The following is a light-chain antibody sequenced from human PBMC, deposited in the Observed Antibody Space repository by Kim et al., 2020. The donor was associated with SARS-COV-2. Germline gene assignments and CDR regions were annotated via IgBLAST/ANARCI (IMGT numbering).Light chain of an antibody. CDR1: KLGDKY. J-gene: IGLJ3*02. CDR2: QDS. V-gene: IGLV3-1*01. Sequence: YELTQPPSVSVSPGQTASITCSGDKLGDKYACWYQQKPGQSPVLVIYQDSKRPSGIPERFSGSNSGNTATLTISGTQAMDEADYYCQAWDSSTGVFGGGTQLTVL. CDR3: QAWDSSTGV.